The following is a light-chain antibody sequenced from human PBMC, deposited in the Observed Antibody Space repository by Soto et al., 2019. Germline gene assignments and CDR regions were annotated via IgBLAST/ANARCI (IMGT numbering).Light chain of an antibody. Sequence: QSVLTPPPSASGTPGQRVTISCSGSSSNIGSNSVNWYQQLPGPAPKLLMYSSNQRPSGVPDRFSGSKSGTSASLAISGLQSEDEADYYCAAWDDSLNGVVFGGGTKLTVL. J-gene: IGLJ2*01. CDR3: AAWDDSLNGVV. CDR2: SSN. CDR1: SSNIGSNS. V-gene: IGLV1-44*01.